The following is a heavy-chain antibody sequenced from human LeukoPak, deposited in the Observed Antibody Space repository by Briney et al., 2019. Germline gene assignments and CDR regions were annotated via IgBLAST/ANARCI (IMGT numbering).Heavy chain of an antibody. D-gene: IGHD3-22*01. V-gene: IGHV4-30-2*01. Sequence: SETLSLTCTVSGGSISSGGYSWSWIRQPPGKGLEWIGYIYHSGSTYYNPSLKSRVTISVDRSKNQFSLKLSSVTAADTAVYYCARDQYYYDSSGYYGHYFDYWGQGTLDTVSS. CDR3: ARDQYYYDSSGYYGHYFDY. J-gene: IGHJ4*02. CDR1: GGSISSGGYS. CDR2: IYHSGST.